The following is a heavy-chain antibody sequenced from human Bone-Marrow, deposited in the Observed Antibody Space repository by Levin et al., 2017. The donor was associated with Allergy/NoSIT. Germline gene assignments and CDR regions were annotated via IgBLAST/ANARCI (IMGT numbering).Heavy chain of an antibody. CDR1: GLIFSNYA. CDR2: ISGSGSNT. V-gene: IGHV3-23*01. CDR3: AGYDTSGYHSPFDY. D-gene: IGHD3-22*01. J-gene: IGHJ4*02. Sequence: GGSLRLSCAASGLIFSNYAMNWVRQAPGKGLEWVSQISGSGSNTHYADSVRGRFTFSRHNSNNTVYLQMNSLRADDTAVYYCAGYDTSGYHSPFDYWGQGTLVTVSS.